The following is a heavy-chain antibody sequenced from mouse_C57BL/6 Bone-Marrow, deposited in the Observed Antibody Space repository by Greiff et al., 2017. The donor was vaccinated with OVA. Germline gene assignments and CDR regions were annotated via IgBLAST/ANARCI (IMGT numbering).Heavy chain of an antibody. D-gene: IGHD1-1*01. V-gene: IGHV2-5*01. CDR1: GFSLTSYG. Sequence: VQLQQSGPGLVQPSQSLSITCTVSGFSLTSYGVHWVRQSPGKGLEWLGVIWRGGSTDYNAAFMSRLSITKDNSKSQVFFKMNSLQADDTAIYXCAKNGYYGSSYGYFDVWGTGTTVTVSS. CDR2: IWRGGST. J-gene: IGHJ1*03. CDR3: AKNGYYGSSYGYFDV.